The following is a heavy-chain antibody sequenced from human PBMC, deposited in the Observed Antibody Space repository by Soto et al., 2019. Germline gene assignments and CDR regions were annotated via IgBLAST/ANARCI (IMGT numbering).Heavy chain of an antibody. V-gene: IGHV3-33*01. CDR2: IWYDGSNK. CDR1: GFTFSSYG. CDR3: ARDSTGLLGFGEFRLLYGMDD. Sequence: PGGSLRLSCAASGFTFSSYGMHGVRQAPGKGLEWVAVIWYDGSNKDYADSVKGRFTISRDNSKNTLYLQMNSLRAEDTAVYYCARDSTGLLGFGEFRLLYGMDDWGQGTTVTVSS. D-gene: IGHD3-10*01. J-gene: IGHJ6*02.